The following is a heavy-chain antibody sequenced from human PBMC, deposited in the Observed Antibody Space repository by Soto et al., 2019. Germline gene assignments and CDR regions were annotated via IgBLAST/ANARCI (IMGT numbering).Heavy chain of an antibody. Sequence: EVQLRESGGGLVQPGRSLRLSCAASGFTFDDYAMHWVRQAPGKGLESVSGISWNSDRVGYADSVRGRFTISRDNAKKSLYLQMNSLRTEDTALYYCVKDITEGVNGGGGGDFDYWGQGTLVTVSS. V-gene: IGHV3-9*01. CDR1: GFTFDDYA. CDR2: ISWNSDRV. CDR3: VKDITEGVNGGGGGDFDY. J-gene: IGHJ4*02. D-gene: IGHD2-15*01.